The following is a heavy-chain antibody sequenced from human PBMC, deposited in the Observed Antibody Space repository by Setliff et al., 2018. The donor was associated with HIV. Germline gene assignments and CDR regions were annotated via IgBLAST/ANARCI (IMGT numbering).Heavy chain of an antibody. V-gene: IGHV1-2*02. D-gene: IGHD6-13*01. J-gene: IGHJ3*02. CDR1: GYTFSDYY. CDR3: ARDPGYKSTWYGVFDI. CDR2: INPNSGGT. Sequence: ASVKVSCKASGYTFSDYYMHWVRQAPGQGLEWMGWINPNSGGTSYAQKFQGRVIMNRDTSISPTYMELSRLRSDDTAVYYCARDPGYKSTWYGVFDIWGQGTMVTVSS.